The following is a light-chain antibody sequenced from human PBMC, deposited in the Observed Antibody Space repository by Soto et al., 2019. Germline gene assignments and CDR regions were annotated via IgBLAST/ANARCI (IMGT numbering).Light chain of an antibody. CDR2: GAS. Sequence: EIVLTQSPGTLSLSPGERATLSCRASQSVSSSYLAWYQQKPGQAPRLLIYGASSRATGIPDRFSGSGSGTDFTLTISRLEPEDFAVYYCQQYGSSPLTFGGRPRWRSN. CDR1: QSVSSSY. CDR3: QQYGSSPLT. V-gene: IGKV3-20*01. J-gene: IGKJ4*01.